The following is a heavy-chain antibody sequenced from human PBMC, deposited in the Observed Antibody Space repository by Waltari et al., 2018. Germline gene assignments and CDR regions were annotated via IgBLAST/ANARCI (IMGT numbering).Heavy chain of an antibody. J-gene: IGHJ4*02. CDR1: GGSFSGYY. D-gene: IGHD3-10*01. CDR2: INHSGST. CDR3: ARGRYGSGSYYSPDYFDY. V-gene: IGHV4-34*01. Sequence: QVQLQQWGAGLLKPSETLSLTCAVYGGSFSGYYWSWIRQPPGKGLEWIGEINHSGSTTYSPSLKSRVTISVDTSKNQFSLKRSSVTAADTAVYYCARGRYGSGSYYSPDYFDYWGQGTLVTVSS.